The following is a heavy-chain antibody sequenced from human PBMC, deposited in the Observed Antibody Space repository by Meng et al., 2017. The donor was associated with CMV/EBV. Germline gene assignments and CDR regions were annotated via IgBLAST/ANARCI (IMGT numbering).Heavy chain of an antibody. Sequence: CEASGGTFSSSAISWVRQAPGQGLEWMGGIIPIFGTANYAQKFQGRVTITTDESTSTAYMELSSLGSEDTAVYYCARDGYSSGWFGYWGQGTLVTVSS. CDR3: ARDGYSSGWFGY. CDR2: IIPIFGTA. D-gene: IGHD6-19*01. V-gene: IGHV1-69*05. J-gene: IGHJ4*02. CDR1: GGTFSSSA.